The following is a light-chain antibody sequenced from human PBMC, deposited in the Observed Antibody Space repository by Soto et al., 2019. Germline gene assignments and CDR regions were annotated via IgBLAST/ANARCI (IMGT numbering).Light chain of an antibody. CDR1: STVVGGYDY. Sequence: QSALSQPASVSGSPGQSITMSCTGASTVVGGYDYVSWYRQHPGEAPKLLIYEVTHRPSGVPERFSGSKSGNTASLTISGLRAEDEADYYCCSYTTSGTPVFGGGTKL. CDR3: CSYTTSGTPV. J-gene: IGLJ2*01. CDR2: EVT. V-gene: IGLV2-14*01.